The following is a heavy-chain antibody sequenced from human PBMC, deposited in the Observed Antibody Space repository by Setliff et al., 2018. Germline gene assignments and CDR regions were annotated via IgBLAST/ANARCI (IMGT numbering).Heavy chain of an antibody. J-gene: IGHJ4*02. D-gene: IGHD2-2*01. CDR2: ISDSGAAT. CDR1: GFTFSNYA. V-gene: IGHV3-23*01. Sequence: PGGSLRLSCAASGFTFSNYAMSWVRQAPGKGLEWVSAISDSGAATYYADSVKGRFTISRDTSKNMLYLQMNSLRAEETALYYCANCRRSARCYDPDSWGQGTLVTVSS. CDR3: ANCRRSARCYDPDS.